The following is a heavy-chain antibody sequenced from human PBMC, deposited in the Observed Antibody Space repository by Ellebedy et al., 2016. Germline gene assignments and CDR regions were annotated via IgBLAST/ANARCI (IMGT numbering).Heavy chain of an antibody. J-gene: IGHJ3*01. V-gene: IGHV3-64D*06. D-gene: IGHD3-3*01. CDR3: VKDRGGKWGVVNAAFDV. CDR2: ISDNGGMT. CDR1: GFTFSSHV. Sequence: GESLKISCSASGFTFSSHVMHWVRQAPGKGLEYVSDISDNGGMTNYADFVKGRFTISRDNSKNTLYLQMNSVRVEDTAVYYCVKDRGGKWGVVNAAFDVWGQGTKVTVSS.